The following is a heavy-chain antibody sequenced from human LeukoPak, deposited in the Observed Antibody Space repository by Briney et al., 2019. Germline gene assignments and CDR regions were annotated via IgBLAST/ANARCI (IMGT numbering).Heavy chain of an antibody. CDR1: GFTFSSYD. Sequence: GGSLRLSCAAAGFTFSSYDMHWVSQGTGKGLEWVSGIGTAGDTYYPDSVKGRFTISRENAKNSLYLQMNSLRAGDTAVYYCARALRYDSSGPTDAFDIWGQGTMVTISS. D-gene: IGHD3-22*01. J-gene: IGHJ3*02. CDR2: IGTAGDT. V-gene: IGHV3-13*01. CDR3: ARALRYDSSGPTDAFDI.